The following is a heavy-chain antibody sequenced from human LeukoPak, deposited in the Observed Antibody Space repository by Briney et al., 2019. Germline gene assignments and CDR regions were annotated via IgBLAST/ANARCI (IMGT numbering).Heavy chain of an antibody. CDR1: GYTFTGYY. J-gene: IGHJ6*04. Sequence: ASVKVSCKASGYTFTGYYMYWVRQAPGQGLEWMGVFIPVLGTANSTQNFQDRVSITADISTHTVYMELSSLKSEDTAVYFCAGIPVFGVVLHQEPVWGKGTTVTVSS. D-gene: IGHD2-8*01. V-gene: IGHV1-69*10. CDR3: AGIPVFGVVLHQEPV. CDR2: FIPVLGTA.